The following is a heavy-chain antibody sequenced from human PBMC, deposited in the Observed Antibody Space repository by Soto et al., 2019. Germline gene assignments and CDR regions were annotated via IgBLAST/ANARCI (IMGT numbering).Heavy chain of an antibody. CDR3: ARHRFGSSRNNYFDY. J-gene: IGHJ4*02. D-gene: IGHD6-6*01. CDR1: GGSISSSSYY. Sequence: SETLSLTCTVSGGSISSSSYYWGWIRQPPGKGLEWIGSIYYSGSTYYNPSLKSRVTISVDTSKNQFSLKLSSVTAADTAVYYCARHRFGSSRNNYFDYWGQGTLVTVSS. V-gene: IGHV4-39*01. CDR2: IYYSGST.